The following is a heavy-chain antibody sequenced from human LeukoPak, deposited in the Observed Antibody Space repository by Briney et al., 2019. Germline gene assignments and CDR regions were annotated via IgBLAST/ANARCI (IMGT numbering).Heavy chain of an antibody. V-gene: IGHV1-2*06. CDR3: ARAYSSSPKAAGYYMDV. CDR2: VNPNSGGT. Sequence: GASVKVSCKASGYIFTTYDIGRVRQATGQGLEWMGRVNPNSGGTNFAQKFQGRVTMTRDTSISTAYMELSRLRSDDTAVYYCARAYSSSPKAAGYYMDVWGKGTTVTVSS. D-gene: IGHD6-13*01. CDR1: GYIFTTYD. J-gene: IGHJ6*03.